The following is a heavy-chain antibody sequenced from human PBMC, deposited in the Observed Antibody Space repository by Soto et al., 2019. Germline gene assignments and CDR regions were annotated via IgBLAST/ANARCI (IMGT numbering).Heavy chain of an antibody. J-gene: IGHJ4*02. CDR2: ISGSRGST. D-gene: IGHD3-22*01. CDR1: GFTFSSYA. V-gene: IGHV3-23*01. Sequence: VGSLRLSCAASGFTFSSYAMSWVRQAPGKGLEWVSAISGSRGSTYYADSVKGRFTISRDNSKNTLYLQMNSLRAEDTAVYYCAKDHGYYYDSSGYSDYWGQGTLVTVSS. CDR3: AKDHGYYYDSSGYSDY.